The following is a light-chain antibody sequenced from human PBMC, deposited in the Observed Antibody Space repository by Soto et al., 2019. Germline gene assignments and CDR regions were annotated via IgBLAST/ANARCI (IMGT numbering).Light chain of an antibody. CDR3: SSFTTSLTVI. CDR2: DVT. V-gene: IGLV2-14*01. Sequence: QSALTQPASVSASPGQSITISCAGTSNDIGAYQYVSWYQHRPGKAPRLIIYDVTDRPSGVSSRFSGSKSDNSASLTISGLQTDDEADYYCSSFTTSLTVIFGAGTKLTVL. CDR1: SNDIGAYQY. J-gene: IGLJ2*01.